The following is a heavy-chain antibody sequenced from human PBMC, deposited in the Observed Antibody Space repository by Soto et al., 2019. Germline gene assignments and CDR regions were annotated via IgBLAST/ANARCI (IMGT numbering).Heavy chain of an antibody. CDR2: IYYSGST. CDR3: ARITYYDFWSGYLVGAFDI. V-gene: IGHV4-59*13. D-gene: IGHD3-3*01. Sequence: SQNFPVTYSGPAGPPSPYHYSVFRQLLGKGLEWIGYIYYSGSTNYNPSLKSRVTISVDTSKNQFSLKLSSVTAADTAVYYCARITYYDFWSGYLVGAFDIWGQGTMVT. CDR1: AGPPSPYH. J-gene: IGHJ3*02.